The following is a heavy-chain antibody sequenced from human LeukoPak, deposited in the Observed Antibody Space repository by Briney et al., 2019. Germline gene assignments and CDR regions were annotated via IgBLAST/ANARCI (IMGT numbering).Heavy chain of an antibody. CDR1: GGSISSYY. J-gene: IGHJ4*02. Sequence: PSETLSLTCTVSGGSISSYYWSWIRQPPGKGLEWIGYIYYSGSTNYNPSLKSRVTISVDTSKNQFSLKLSSVTAAGTAVYYCARSQGIGYFDYWGQGTLVTVSS. V-gene: IGHV4-59*01. CDR3: ARSQGIGYFDY. D-gene: IGHD2-21*01. CDR2: IYYSGST.